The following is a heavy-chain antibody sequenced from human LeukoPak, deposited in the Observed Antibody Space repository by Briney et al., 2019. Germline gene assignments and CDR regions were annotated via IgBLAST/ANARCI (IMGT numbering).Heavy chain of an antibody. J-gene: IGHJ4*02. CDR1: GYSFTSYW. CDR2: IYPGDSDT. CDR3: ERPNVGIHY. Sequence: GESLKISCKSSGYSFTSYWIGWVRQMPGKGLEWMGIIYPGDSDTRYSPSFQGQVTISADKSITTAYLQWGSLKASDTAIYYCERPNVGIHYWGQGTLVTVSS. V-gene: IGHV5-51*01. D-gene: IGHD2-8*01.